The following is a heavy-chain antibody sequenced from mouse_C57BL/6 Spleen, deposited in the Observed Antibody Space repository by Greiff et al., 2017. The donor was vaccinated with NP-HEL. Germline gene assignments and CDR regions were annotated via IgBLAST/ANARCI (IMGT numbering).Heavy chain of an antibody. Sequence: QVQLQQPGTELVKPGASVKLSCKASGYTFTSYWMHWVKQRPGQGLEWIGNINPSNGGTNYNEKFKSKATLTVDKSSSTAYMQLSSLTSEDSAVYYCARSGNYYGSSPAWFAYWGQRTLVTVSA. J-gene: IGHJ3*01. CDR1: GYTFTSYW. CDR2: INPSNGGT. V-gene: IGHV1-53*01. CDR3: ARSGNYYGSSPAWFAY. D-gene: IGHD1-1*01.